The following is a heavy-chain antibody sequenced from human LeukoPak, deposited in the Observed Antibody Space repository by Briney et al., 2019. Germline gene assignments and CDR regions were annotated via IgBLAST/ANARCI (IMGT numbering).Heavy chain of an antibody. CDR3: ARGYYDSSGYYGIDY. CDR2: IYHSGST. Sequence: PSETLSLTCTVSSYSISSGYYWGWIRQPPGKGLEWIGSIYHSGSTYYNPSLKSRVTISVDTSKNQFSLKLNSVTAADTAVYYCARGYYDSSGYYGIDYWGQGTLVTVSS. CDR1: SYSISSGYY. J-gene: IGHJ4*02. V-gene: IGHV4-38-2*02. D-gene: IGHD3-22*01.